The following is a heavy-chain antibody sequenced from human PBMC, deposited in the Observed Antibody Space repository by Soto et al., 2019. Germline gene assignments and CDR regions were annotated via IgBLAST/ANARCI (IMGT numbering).Heavy chain of an antibody. CDR3: ARDQPGYSYGYGLGY. CDR2: ISSSSSYI. J-gene: IGHJ4*02. V-gene: IGHV3-21*01. Sequence: EVQLVESGGGLVKPGGSLRLSCAASGFTFGSYSMNWVRQAPGMGLEWVSSISSSSSYIYYADSVKGRFTISRDNAKNSLYLQMNSLRAEDTAVYYCARDQPGYSYGYGLGYWGQGTLVTVSS. CDR1: GFTFGSYS. D-gene: IGHD5-18*01.